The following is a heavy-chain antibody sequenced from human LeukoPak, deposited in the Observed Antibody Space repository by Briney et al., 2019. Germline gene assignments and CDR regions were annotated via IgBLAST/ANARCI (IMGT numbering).Heavy chain of an antibody. CDR3: ARGSTYYYYYYYMDV. V-gene: IGHV4-34*01. Sequence: SETLSLTCAVYGGSFSGFYWSWIRQPPGKGLEWIGEINHSGSTNYNPSLKSRVTISVDTSKNQFSLKLSSVTAADTAAYYCARGSTYYYYYYYMDVWGKGTTVTASS. CDR1: GGSFSGFY. CDR2: INHSGST. J-gene: IGHJ6*03.